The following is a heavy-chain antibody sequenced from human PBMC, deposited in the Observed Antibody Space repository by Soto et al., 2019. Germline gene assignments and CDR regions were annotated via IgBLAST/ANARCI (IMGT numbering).Heavy chain of an antibody. J-gene: IGHJ4*02. CDR2: IYYSGST. CDR1: GGSISSYY. Sequence: SETLSLTXTVSGGSISSYYWSWIRQPPGKGLEWIGYIYYSGSTNYNPSLKSRVTISVDTAKNQFSLKLSSVTAADTAVYYCARNSWSGYSYGVDYWGQGTLVTVSS. CDR3: ARNSWSGYSYGVDY. V-gene: IGHV4-59*01. D-gene: IGHD5-18*01.